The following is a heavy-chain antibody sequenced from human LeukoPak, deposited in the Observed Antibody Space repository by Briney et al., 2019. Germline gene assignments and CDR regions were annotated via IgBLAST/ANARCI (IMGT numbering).Heavy chain of an antibody. CDR2: IIPIFGTA. CDR1: GGTFSSYA. CDR3: ARSKGRAARFSKRYYFDY. V-gene: IGHV1-69*05. J-gene: IGHJ4*02. Sequence: SVKVSCKASGGTFSSYAISWVRQAPGQGLEWMGGIIPIFGTANYAQKFQGRATITTDESTSTAYMELSSLRSEDTAVYYCARSKGRAARFSKRYYFDYWGQGTLVTVSS. D-gene: IGHD6-6*01.